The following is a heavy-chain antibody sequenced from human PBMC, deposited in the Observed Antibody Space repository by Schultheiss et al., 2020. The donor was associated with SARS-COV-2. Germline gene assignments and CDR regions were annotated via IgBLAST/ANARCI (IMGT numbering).Heavy chain of an antibody. V-gene: IGHV4-4*02. CDR2: INHSGST. CDR3: ARTIWFGKNNYFDY. D-gene: IGHD3-10*01. Sequence: SETLSLTCAVSGGSISSSNWWSWVRQPPGKGLEWIGEINHSGSTNYNPSLKSRVTISVDTSKNQFSLKLSSVTAADTAIYYCARTIWFGKNNYFDYWGQGTLVTVSS. CDR1: GGSISSSNW. J-gene: IGHJ4*02.